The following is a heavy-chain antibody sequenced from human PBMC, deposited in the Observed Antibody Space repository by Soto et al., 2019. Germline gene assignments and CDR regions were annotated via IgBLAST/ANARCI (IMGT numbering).Heavy chain of an antibody. CDR2: ISGSGGST. Sequence: GGSLRLSCAASGFTFSSYAMSWVRQAPGKGLEWVSAISGSGGSTYYADSVKGRFTISRDNSKNTLYLQMNSLRAEDTAVYYCAKEGFRGDDSLLGADAFDIWGQGTMVTVSS. V-gene: IGHV3-23*01. D-gene: IGHD3-22*01. CDR1: GFTFSSYA. CDR3: AKEGFRGDDSLLGADAFDI. J-gene: IGHJ3*02.